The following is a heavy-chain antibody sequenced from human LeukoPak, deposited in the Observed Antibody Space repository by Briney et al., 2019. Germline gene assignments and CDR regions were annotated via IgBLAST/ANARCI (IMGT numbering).Heavy chain of an antibody. D-gene: IGHD5/OR15-5a*01. Sequence: GGSLRLSCAASGFTFSDSYMSWIRQAAGKGLEWVSYISSTSSHTNYADSVKGRFTISRDNAKKSLYLQMNSLRADDTAVYYCAKARGSSVYEQFDYWGQGTRVTVSP. CDR1: GFTFSDSY. V-gene: IGHV3-11*05. CDR3: AKARGSSVYEQFDY. J-gene: IGHJ4*02. CDR2: ISSTSSHT.